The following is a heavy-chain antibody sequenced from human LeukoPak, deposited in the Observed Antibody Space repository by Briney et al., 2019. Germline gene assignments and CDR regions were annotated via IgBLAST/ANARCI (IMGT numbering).Heavy chain of an antibody. D-gene: IGHD5-24*01. J-gene: IGHJ6*03. CDR3: AKNTISGAHYQYYMDV. CDR1: GFTFSRYA. CDR2: ISGSGGIT. V-gene: IGHV3-23*01. Sequence: GRPLRLSCAASGFTFSRYAMSWVRQAPGEGLEWVSSISGSGGITYHADSLKGRFTISRDNSKNTLFLQRNSLRAEDTAVYYCAKNTISGAHYQYYMDVWGKGTTV.